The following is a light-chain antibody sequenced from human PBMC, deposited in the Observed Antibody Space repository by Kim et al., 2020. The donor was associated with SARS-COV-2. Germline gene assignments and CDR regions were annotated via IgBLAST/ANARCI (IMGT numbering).Light chain of an antibody. CDR1: SSNIGSNA. CDR3: AAWDDSLNGHWM. V-gene: IGLV1-44*01. Sequence: QPVLTQPPSASGSPGQWVSISCSGSSSNIGSNAVNWFQRLPGSAPKLLINRNNQRPSGVPDRFYGSKSGTSASLAISGLQSEDEGDYYCAAWDDSLNGHWMFGGGTQLTVL. CDR2: RNN. J-gene: IGLJ3*02.